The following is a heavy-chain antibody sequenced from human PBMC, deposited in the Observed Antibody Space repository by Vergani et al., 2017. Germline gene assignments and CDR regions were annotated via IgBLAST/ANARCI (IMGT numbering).Heavy chain of an antibody. D-gene: IGHD3-10*01. CDR1: GFTFSACP. J-gene: IGHJ4*02. CDR2: ISGSGVSA. CDR3: AKQYFVSGNYLFDY. V-gene: IGHV3-23*04. Sequence: DVHLAESGGGVIQPGGSVRLSCAASGFTFSACPMTWVRQAPGKGLEWVSGISGSGVSAYYTDSVKGRFTISRDNSKNMLFLQMNNLRTEDTAIYYCAKQYFVSGNYLFDYWCQGTLVTVAS.